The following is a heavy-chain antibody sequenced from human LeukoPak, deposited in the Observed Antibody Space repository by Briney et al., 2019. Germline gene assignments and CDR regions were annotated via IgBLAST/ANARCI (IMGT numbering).Heavy chain of an antibody. Sequence: ASVKVSCKASGYTFTGYYMHWVRQAPGQGLEWMGWINPNSGGTNYAQKFQGWVTMTRDTSISTAYMELSRLRPDDTAVYYCARVIFTGDDAFDIWGQGTMVTVSS. V-gene: IGHV1-2*04. CDR2: INPNSGGT. J-gene: IGHJ3*02. CDR3: ARVIFTGDDAFDI. CDR1: GYTFTGYY. D-gene: IGHD3-16*01.